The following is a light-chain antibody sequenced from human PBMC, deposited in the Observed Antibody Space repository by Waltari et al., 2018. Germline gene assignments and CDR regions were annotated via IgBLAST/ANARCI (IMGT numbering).Light chain of an antibody. V-gene: IGKV1-9*01. Sequence: DIQLTQSPSFLSASVGYRVTITCRASQGISNYLAWYQQKPGKAPQVLIYAASTLRSGVPARFSGSGSGTEFTLTISSLQPEDFATYYCQQPYFSPRPFGQGTKVDVK. CDR1: QGISNY. CDR2: AAS. J-gene: IGKJ1*01. CDR3: QQPYFSPRP.